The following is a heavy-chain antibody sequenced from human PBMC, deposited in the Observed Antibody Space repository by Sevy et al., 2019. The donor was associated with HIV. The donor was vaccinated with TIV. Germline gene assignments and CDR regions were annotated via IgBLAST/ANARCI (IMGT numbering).Heavy chain of an antibody. CDR2: INHSGST. Sequence: SETLSLTCAVYGGSFSGYYWSWIRQPPGKGLEWIGEINHSGSTNYNPSLKSRVTISVDTSKNQFSLKLSSVTAADTAVYYCARTNTCSGGSCYSGPLGYWGQGTLVTVSS. V-gene: IGHV4-34*01. CDR1: GGSFSGYY. CDR3: ARTNTCSGGSCYSGPLGY. D-gene: IGHD2-15*01. J-gene: IGHJ4*02.